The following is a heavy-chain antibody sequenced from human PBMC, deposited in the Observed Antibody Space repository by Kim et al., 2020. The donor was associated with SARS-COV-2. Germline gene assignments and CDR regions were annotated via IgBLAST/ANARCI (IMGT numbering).Heavy chain of an antibody. J-gene: IGHJ4*02. CDR3: AREGYCSSTSCRLFDY. CDR1: GGSISSYY. Sequence: SETLSLTCTVSGGSISSYYWSWIRQPPGKGLEWIGYIYYSGSTNYNPSLKSRVTISVATSKNQFSLKLSSVTAADTAVYYCAREGYCSSTSCRLFDYWGQGTLVTVSS. V-gene: IGHV4-59*01. CDR2: IYYSGST. D-gene: IGHD2-2*01.